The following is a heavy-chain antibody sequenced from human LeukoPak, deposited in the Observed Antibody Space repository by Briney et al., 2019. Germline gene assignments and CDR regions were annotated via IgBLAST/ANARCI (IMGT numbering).Heavy chain of an antibody. J-gene: IGHJ4*02. D-gene: IGHD3-22*01. V-gene: IGHV3-73*01. CDR3: TRRLSDDNSNDY. Sequence: GGSLRLSCAASGFTFSGSAMHWVRQASGKGLEWVGRIRRNAYTYATSYAASVKGRFTISRDDSKNTAYLQMNSLKTEDTAVYYCTRRLSDDNSNDYWGQGTLVTVSS. CDR1: GFTFSGSA. CDR2: IRRNAYTYAT.